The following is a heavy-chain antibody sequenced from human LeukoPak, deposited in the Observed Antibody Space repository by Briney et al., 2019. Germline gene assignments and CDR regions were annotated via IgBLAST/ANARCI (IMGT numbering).Heavy chain of an antibody. Sequence: PSETLSLTCTVSGGSISSYYWSWIRQPPGKGLEWIGYIYYSGSTNYNPSLKSRVTISVDTSKNQFSLKLSSVTAADTAVYYCARQVASWPTGFDYCGQGTLVTVSS. CDR1: GGSISSYY. J-gene: IGHJ4*02. D-gene: IGHD2-2*01. CDR3: ARQVASWPTGFDY. CDR2: IYYSGST. V-gene: IGHV4-59*08.